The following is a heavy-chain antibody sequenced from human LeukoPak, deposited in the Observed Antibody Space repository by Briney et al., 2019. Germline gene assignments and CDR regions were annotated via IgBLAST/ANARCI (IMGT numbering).Heavy chain of an antibody. Sequence: GGSLRLSCAASGFTVSNNYMSWVRQAPGKGLEWASIIYSGGTTYYADSVKGRFTISRDNSKNTLYLQMNSLRAEDTAVYYCARSLAGMYSSGWDYWGQGTLVTVSS. D-gene: IGHD6-19*01. V-gene: IGHV3-53*01. J-gene: IGHJ4*02. CDR2: IYSGGTT. CDR1: GFTVSNNY. CDR3: ARSLAGMYSSGWDY.